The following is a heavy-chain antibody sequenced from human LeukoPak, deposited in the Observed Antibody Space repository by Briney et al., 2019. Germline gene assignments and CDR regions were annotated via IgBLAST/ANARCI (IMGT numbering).Heavy chain of an antibody. V-gene: IGHV4-34*01. CDR1: GGSFSGYY. J-gene: IGHJ4*02. CDR3: ARHYVLRYFDWLSPASYYFDY. CDR2: TNHSGST. Sequence: SETLSLTCAVYGGSFSGYYWSWIRQPPGKGLEWIGETNHSGSTNYNPSLKSRVTISVDTSKNQFSLKLSSVTAADTAVYYCARHYVLRYFDWLSPASYYFDYWGQGTLVTVSS. D-gene: IGHD3-9*01.